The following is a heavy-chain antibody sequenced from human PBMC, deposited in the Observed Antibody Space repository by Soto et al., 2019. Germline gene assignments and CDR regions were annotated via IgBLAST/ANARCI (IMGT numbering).Heavy chain of an antibody. CDR2: ISAGGTT. V-gene: IGHV3-23*01. Sequence: EVQLLESGGGLVQSGESLRLSCVVSGFTFSSNAMTWVRQAPGKELHWDSGISAGGTTYYADSAKVRFTISRYISKNTLYLQITSLTADDTAIYYRAKDPLTRGWFDPWGQGNLVTVSS. CDR3: AKDPLTRGWFDP. CDR1: GFTFSSNA. J-gene: IGHJ5*02.